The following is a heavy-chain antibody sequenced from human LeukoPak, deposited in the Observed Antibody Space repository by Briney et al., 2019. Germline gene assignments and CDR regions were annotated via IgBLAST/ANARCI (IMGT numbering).Heavy chain of an antibody. J-gene: IGHJ3*02. D-gene: IGHD6-19*01. CDR2: ISTDGSIT. Sequence: PGGSLRLSCAASGFTFTTSWMHWVRQAPGKGLVWVSHISTDGSITNYADSVKGRFTISRDNAKNTLYLQMNSLRAEDTAVYYCARGPGAGFDIWGQGTMATVSS. CDR3: ARGPGAGFDI. V-gene: IGHV3-74*01. CDR1: GFTFTTSW.